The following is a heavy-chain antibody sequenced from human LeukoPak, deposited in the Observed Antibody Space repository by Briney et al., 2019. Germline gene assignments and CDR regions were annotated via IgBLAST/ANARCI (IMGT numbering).Heavy chain of an antibody. CDR1: GFTFSSYG. V-gene: IGHV3-48*03. Sequence: GGSLRLSCAASGFTFSSYGMNWVRQAPGKGLEWVSYIYSSGSTIYYADSVKGRFTISRDNAKNSLYLQMNSLRAEDTAIYYCARGRRDSSWYGGDAFDIWGQGTMVTVSS. J-gene: IGHJ3*02. D-gene: IGHD6-13*01. CDR3: ARGRRDSSWYGGDAFDI. CDR2: IYSSGSTI.